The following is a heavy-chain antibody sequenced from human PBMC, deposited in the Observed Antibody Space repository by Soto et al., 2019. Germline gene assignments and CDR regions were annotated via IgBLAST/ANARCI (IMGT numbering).Heavy chain of an antibody. CDR1: GFSFSSDS. V-gene: IGHV3-21*01. D-gene: IGHD1-7*01. Sequence: GGSLRLSCAGSGFSFSSDSMGWVRQAPGKGLEWVASTSSSGSFMNYADSVKGRFTISRDNAKNSLYLQMSGLKDEDTAAYYCARDPPTGTTLDWADSWGQGTLVTVSS. CDR3: ARDPPTGTTLDWADS. CDR2: TSSSGSFM. J-gene: IGHJ4*02.